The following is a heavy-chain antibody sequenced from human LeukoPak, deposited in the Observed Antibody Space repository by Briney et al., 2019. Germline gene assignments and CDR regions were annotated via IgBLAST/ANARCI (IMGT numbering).Heavy chain of an antibody. CDR3: AKSDGSYTTYFQH. CDR1: GFTFSSYG. Sequence: TGGSLRLSCAASGFTFSSYGMHWVRQAPGKGLEWVAVISYDGSNKYYADSVKGRFTISRDNSKNTLYLQMNSLRAEDTAVYYCAKSDGSYTTYFQHWGQGTLVTVSS. D-gene: IGHD1-26*01. J-gene: IGHJ1*01. V-gene: IGHV3-30*18. CDR2: ISYDGSNK.